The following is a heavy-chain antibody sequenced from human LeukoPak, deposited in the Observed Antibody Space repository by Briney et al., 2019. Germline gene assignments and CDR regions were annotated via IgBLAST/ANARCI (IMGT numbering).Heavy chain of an antibody. D-gene: IGHD3-10*01. CDR2: ITAYNGNT. Sequence: SVKVSCKASGYTFTSYGISWVRQAPGQGLEWMGWITAYNGNTNYAQKLQGRVTMTTDTSTSTAYMELRSLRSDDTAVYYCARRRGYGVLWFGELPNYYYYGMDVWGKGTTVTVSS. V-gene: IGHV1-18*04. CDR3: ARRRGYGVLWFGELPNYYYYGMDV. CDR1: GYTFTSYG. J-gene: IGHJ6*04.